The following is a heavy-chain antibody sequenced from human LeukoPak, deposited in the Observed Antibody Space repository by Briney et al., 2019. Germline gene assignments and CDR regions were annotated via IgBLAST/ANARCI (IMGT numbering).Heavy chain of an antibody. D-gene: IGHD3-16*01. CDR3: AGGGGLDV. CDR2: INHNGNVN. V-gene: IGHV3-7*03. J-gene: IGHJ6*02. Sequence: PGGSLRLSCAASGFTFSSYWMNWARQAPGKGLEWVASINHNGNVNYYVDSVKGRFTISRDNAKNSLYLQMSNLRAEDTAVYFCAGGGGLDVWAKGPRSPSP. CDR1: GFTFSSYW.